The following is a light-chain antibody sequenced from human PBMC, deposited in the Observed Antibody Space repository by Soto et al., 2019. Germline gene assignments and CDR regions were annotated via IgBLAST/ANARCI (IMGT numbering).Light chain of an antibody. Sequence: EIVLTQYPVTLSLSPGERATLSCRASQSVSSSLAWYQQKPGQAPRLLIYDASNRATGIPARFSGSGSETDFNLTVSSLEPEDFAVYYCQQRSNWPLSFGGGTKVEIK. V-gene: IGKV3-11*01. CDR2: DAS. CDR3: QQRSNWPLS. J-gene: IGKJ4*01. CDR1: QSVSSS.